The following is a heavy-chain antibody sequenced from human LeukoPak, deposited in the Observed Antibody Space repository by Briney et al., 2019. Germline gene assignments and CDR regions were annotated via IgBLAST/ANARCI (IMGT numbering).Heavy chain of an antibody. CDR1: GGSISSSSYY. CDR3: AREWELPSLYYYYYMDV. V-gene: IGHV4-39*07. Sequence: SETLSLTCTVSGGSISSSSYYWGWIRQPPGKGLEWIGSIYTSGSTNYNPSLKSRVTISVDTSKNQFSLKLSSVTAADTAVYYCAREWELPSLYYYYYMDVWGKGTTVTVSS. J-gene: IGHJ6*03. D-gene: IGHD1-26*01. CDR2: IYTSGST.